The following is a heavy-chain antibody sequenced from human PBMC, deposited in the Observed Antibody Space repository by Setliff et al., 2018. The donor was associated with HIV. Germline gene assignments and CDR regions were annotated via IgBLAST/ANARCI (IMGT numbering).Heavy chain of an antibody. V-gene: IGHV4-34*12. D-gene: IGHD6-19*01. CDR3: ARRSGWSLDY. CDR1: GASISGYY. CDR2: IIPSGST. J-gene: IGHJ4*02. Sequence: SETLSLTCTVSGASISGYYWSWIRQPPGKGLKWIGEIIPSGSTNYNPSLKSRVTISVDTSKNQFSLKLSSVTAADTAVYYCARRSGWSLDYWGQGTLVTVSS.